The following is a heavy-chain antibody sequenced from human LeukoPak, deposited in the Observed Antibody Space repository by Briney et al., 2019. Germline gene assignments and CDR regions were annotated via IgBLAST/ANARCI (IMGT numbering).Heavy chain of an antibody. CDR1: GGSISTYY. V-gene: IGHV4-59*01. D-gene: IGHD6-6*01. CDR3: AREYSSSSGSSSWFDP. CDR2: TYYSGST. Sequence: SETLSLTCTVSGGSISTYYGNWIRQPPGKGLEWIGYTYYSGSTNYNPSLKSRVTISVDTSKNQFSLKLSSVTAADTAVYYCAREYSSSSGSSSWFDPWGQGTLVTVSS. J-gene: IGHJ5*02.